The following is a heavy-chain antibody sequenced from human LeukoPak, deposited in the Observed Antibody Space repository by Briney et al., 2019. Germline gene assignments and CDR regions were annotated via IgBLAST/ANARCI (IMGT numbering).Heavy chain of an antibody. CDR2: IFYSGST. D-gene: IGHD3-22*01. J-gene: IGHJ3*02. CDR1: GGSISSYH. V-gene: IGHV4-59*01. Sequence: SETLSLTCTVSGGSISSYHWSWIRQPPGKGLEWIGYIFYSGSTKYNPSLKSRVTISVNTSKNQFSLKLNSVTAADTAVYYCARDRDSSGYGAIDIWGQGTMVTVSS. CDR3: ARDRDSSGYGAIDI.